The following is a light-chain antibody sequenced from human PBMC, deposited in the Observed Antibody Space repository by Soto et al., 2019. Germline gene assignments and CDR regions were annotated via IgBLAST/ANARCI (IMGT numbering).Light chain of an antibody. CDR3: QQYNSYPT. V-gene: IGKV1-5*01. CDR2: DAS. CDR1: QSISRW. J-gene: IGKJ1*01. Sequence: DTQLTQSPSTLSTSVGDRVTITCRASQSISRWLAWYQQKPGKAPKLLIYDASTLQSGVPPRFSGSGSGTEFTLTLRNLQHDDFTTYYCQQYNSYPTFGQGTKVEVK.